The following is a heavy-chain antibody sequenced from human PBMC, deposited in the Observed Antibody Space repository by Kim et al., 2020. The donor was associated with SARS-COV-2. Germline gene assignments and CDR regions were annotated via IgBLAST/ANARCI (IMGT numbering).Heavy chain of an antibody. CDR1: GYSFTSYW. CDR3: ARHSTYYYGSGSYYKGFDP. CDR2: IDPSDSYT. D-gene: IGHD3-10*01. Sequence: GESLKISCKGSGYSFTSYWISWVRQMPGKGLEWMGRIDPSDSYTNYSPSFQGHVTISADKSISTAYLQWSSLKASDTAMYYCARHSTYYYGSGSYYKGFDPWGQGTLVTVSS. V-gene: IGHV5-10-1*01. J-gene: IGHJ5*02.